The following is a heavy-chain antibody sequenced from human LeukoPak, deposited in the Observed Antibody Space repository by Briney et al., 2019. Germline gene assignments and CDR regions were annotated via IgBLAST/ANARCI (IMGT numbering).Heavy chain of an antibody. CDR1: GFTFSSYG. D-gene: IGHD7-27*01. CDR2: IYSGGST. J-gene: IGHJ4*02. CDR3: ARGWGSFGPFDY. Sequence: PGGSLRLSCAASGFTFSSYGMHWVRQAPGKGLEWVSVIYSGGSTYYADSVKGRFTISRDNSKNTLYLQMNSLRAEDTAVYYCARGWGSFGPFDYWGQGTLVTVSS. V-gene: IGHV3-53*01.